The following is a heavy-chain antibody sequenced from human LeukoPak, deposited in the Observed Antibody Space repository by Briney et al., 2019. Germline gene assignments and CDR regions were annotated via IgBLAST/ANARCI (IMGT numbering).Heavy chain of an antibody. Sequence: VGSLRLSCAAPGITFSNYNMNWVRQAPRNGLEWISAITRSSSYTFYADSVKRRFTISRDNAQNSLYLQMNSLRAEDTAVYYCARVQTANWETSVCDAFDMWGRGTMVTVSS. CDR3: ARVQTANWETSVCDAFDM. CDR1: GITFSNYN. CDR2: ITRSSSYT. J-gene: IGHJ3*02. V-gene: IGHV3-21*01. D-gene: IGHD7-27*01.